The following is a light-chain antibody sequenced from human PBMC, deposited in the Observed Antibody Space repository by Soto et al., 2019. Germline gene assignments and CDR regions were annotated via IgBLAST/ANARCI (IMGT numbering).Light chain of an antibody. Sequence: EIVLTQSPGTLSLSPGERATLSCRASQSVSSSYLAWYQQKPGQAPRLLIYGASGRATGIPDRFTGRGSGTDFTLTISRLEPEDFAVYYCQQYGTSPYTFGQGTKLEIK. V-gene: IGKV3-20*01. CDR1: QSVSSSY. J-gene: IGKJ2*01. CDR2: GAS. CDR3: QQYGTSPYT.